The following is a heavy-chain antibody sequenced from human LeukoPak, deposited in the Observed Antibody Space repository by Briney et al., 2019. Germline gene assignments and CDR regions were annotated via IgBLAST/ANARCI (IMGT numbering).Heavy chain of an antibody. CDR3: ASHYRLGDYEAFDI. CDR2: INSDGSST. J-gene: IGHJ3*02. CDR1: GFTFSSYW. V-gene: IGHV3-74*01. D-gene: IGHD4-17*01. Sequence: GGSLRLSCAASGFTFSSYWMHWVRQAPGKGLVWVSRINSDGSSTSYADSVKGRFTISRDNAKNTLYLQMNSLRAEDTAVYCCASHYRLGDYEAFDIWGQGTMVTVSS.